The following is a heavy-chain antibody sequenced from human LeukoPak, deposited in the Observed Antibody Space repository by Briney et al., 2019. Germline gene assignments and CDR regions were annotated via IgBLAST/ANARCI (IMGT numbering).Heavy chain of an antibody. Sequence: GGSLRLSCAASGFTFSSYSMNWVRQAPGKGLEWVSSISSSSSYIYYADPVKGRFTISRDNSKNTLYLQMNSLRAEDTAVYYCAKTTGYYYYYGMDVWGQGTTVTVSS. D-gene: IGHD1-1*01. J-gene: IGHJ6*02. CDR3: AKTTGYYYYYGMDV. V-gene: IGHV3-21*04. CDR2: ISSSSSYI. CDR1: GFTFSSYS.